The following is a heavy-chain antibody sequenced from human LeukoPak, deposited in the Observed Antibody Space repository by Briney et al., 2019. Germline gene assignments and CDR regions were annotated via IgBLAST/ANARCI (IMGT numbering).Heavy chain of an antibody. CDR3: ARRGVPAATSFYFDY. CDR1: GFTVSSNF. V-gene: IGHV3-74*01. D-gene: IGHD2-2*01. Sequence: PGGSLRLSCAASGFTVSSNFMSWVRQAPGKGLVWVSRINTDGSSTTYADSVKGRFTISRDNAKNTLYLQMNSLRAEDTAVYYCARRGVPAATSFYFDYWGQGTLVTVSS. J-gene: IGHJ4*02. CDR2: INTDGSST.